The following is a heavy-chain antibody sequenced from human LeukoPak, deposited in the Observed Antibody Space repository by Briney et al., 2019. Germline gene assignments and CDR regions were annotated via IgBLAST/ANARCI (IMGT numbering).Heavy chain of an antibody. J-gene: IGHJ4*02. D-gene: IGHD1-26*01. V-gene: IGHV3-23*01. CDR1: GFTVSSHY. Sequence: GGSLRLSCAASGFTVSSHYMSWVRQAPGKGLEWVSAISGSGGSTYYADSVKGRFTISGDNSKNTLYLQMNSLRAEDTAVYYCAGVSVGYWGQGTLVTVSS. CDR3: AGVSVGY. CDR2: ISGSGGST.